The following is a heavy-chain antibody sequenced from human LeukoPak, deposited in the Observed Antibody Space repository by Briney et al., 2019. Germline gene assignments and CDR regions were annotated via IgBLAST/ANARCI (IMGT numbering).Heavy chain of an antibody. CDR1: GGSISSYY. CDR2: IYYSGNT. V-gene: IGHV4-59*01. J-gene: IGHJ4*02. CDR3: ARGKGYFDY. Sequence: SETLSLTCTVSGGSISSYYWSWIRQPPGKGLEWIGYIYYSGNTNYNPSLKSRVTISVDTSKNQFSLKLSSVTAADTAVYYCARGKGYFDYWGQGTLVTVSS.